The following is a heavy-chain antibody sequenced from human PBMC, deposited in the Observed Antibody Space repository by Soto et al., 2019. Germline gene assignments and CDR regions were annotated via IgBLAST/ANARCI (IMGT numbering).Heavy chain of an antibody. CDR2: NYYSGIT. V-gene: IGHV4-31*03. CDR3: ARGSSIAGLYYGMDV. Sequence: QVQLQESGPGLVKPSQTLSLTCTVSGGSISSGGYYWTWIRQHPGKGLEWIGYNYYSGITYYNPSLKSRVTISLDTSKNQFSRKRSSVTAADTAVYYCARGSSIAGLYYGMDVWGQGTTVTVSS. CDR1: GGSISSGGYY. D-gene: IGHD6-6*01. J-gene: IGHJ6*02.